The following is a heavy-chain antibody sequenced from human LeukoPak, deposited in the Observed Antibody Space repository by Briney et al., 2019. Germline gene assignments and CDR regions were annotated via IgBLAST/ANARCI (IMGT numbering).Heavy chain of an antibody. V-gene: IGHV1-2*02. J-gene: IGHJ4*02. CDR2: IDPDSGGT. CDR3: ARVPGPYTTSRFDF. Sequence: ASVRVSCKTSGFTFTGYYLHWVRQAPGQRPEWMGRIDPDSGGTHYGQKFQGRVTVTRDTSITTVYMELSGLTSDDTAVYYCARVPGPYTTSRFDFWGQGTLVTVSS. D-gene: IGHD2-2*02. CDR1: GFTFTGYY.